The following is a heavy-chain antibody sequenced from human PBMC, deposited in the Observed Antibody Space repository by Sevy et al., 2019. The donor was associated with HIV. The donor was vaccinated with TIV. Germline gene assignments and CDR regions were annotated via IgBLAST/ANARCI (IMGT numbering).Heavy chain of an antibody. V-gene: IGHV1-69*04. CDR1: GGTFSSYA. D-gene: IGHD1-26*01. CDR2: IIPILGIA. J-gene: IGHJ6*02. CDR3: GVGGGHEDYYYGMDV. Sequence: ASVKVSCKASGGTFSSYAISWVRQAPGQGLEWMGRIIPILGIANYAQKFQGRVTITADKSTSTADMELSSLGSEDTAVYYCGVGGGHEDYYYGMDVWGQGTTVTVSS.